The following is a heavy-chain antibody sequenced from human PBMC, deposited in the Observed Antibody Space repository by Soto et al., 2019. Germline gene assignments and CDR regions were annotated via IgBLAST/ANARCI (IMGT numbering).Heavy chain of an antibody. CDR1: CGSIISYY. CDR3: ARVGYSSGWYWFDP. J-gene: IGHJ5*02. CDR2: IYYSGST. D-gene: IGHD6-19*01. Sequence: SETLSLTCTFSCGSIISYYWSWIRQPPGKGLEWIGYIYYSGSTNYNPSLKSRVTISVDTSKNQFSLKLSSVTAADTAVYYCARVGYSSGWYWFDPWGQGTLVTVSS. V-gene: IGHV4-59*01.